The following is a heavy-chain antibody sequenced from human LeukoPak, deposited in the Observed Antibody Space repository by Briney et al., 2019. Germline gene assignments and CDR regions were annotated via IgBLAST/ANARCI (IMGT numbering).Heavy chain of an antibody. CDR2: IYYSGST. Sequence: PSETLSLTCTVSGASISSGGYYWSWIRQHPGKGLEWIGYIYYSGSTYYNPSLKSRVTISVDTSKNQFSLKLSSVTAADTAVYYCARDTVRGDCDYWGQGTLVTVSS. CDR3: ARDTVRGDCDY. CDR1: GASISSGGYY. D-gene: IGHD4-17*01. J-gene: IGHJ4*02. V-gene: IGHV4-31*03.